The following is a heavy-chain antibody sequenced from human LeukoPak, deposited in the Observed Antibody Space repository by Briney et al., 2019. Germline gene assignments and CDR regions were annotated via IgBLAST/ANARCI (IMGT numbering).Heavy chain of an antibody. CDR1: DYSITSGDY. V-gene: IGHV4-38-2*01. CDR3: ARNMSTEGWFDS. CDR2: IYNSVST. D-gene: IGHD5/OR15-5a*01. J-gene: IGHJ5*01. Sequence: RTSETLSLTRVVSDYSITSGDYWAWIRQPPGKGLEWIGSIYNSVSTSYNPSLKSRVTMSVDPSKNQFSLNLRSVTAADTAVYYCARNMSTEGWFDSWGRGTLVTVSS.